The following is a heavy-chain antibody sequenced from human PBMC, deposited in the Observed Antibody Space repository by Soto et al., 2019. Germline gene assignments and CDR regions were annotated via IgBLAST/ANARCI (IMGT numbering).Heavy chain of an antibody. D-gene: IGHD6-13*01. J-gene: IGHJ6*02. Sequence: PGGSLRLSCAASGFTFSSYSMNWVRQAPGKGLEWVSSISSSSSYIYYADSVKGRFTISRDNAKNSLYLQMNSLRAEDTAVYYCAREQLVFYYYGMDVWGQGTTVTVS. CDR1: GFTFSSYS. CDR3: AREQLVFYYYGMDV. CDR2: ISSSSSYI. V-gene: IGHV3-21*01.